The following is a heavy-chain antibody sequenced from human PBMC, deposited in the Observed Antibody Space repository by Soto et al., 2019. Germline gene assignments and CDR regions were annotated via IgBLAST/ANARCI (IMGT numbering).Heavy chain of an antibody. V-gene: IGHV3-21*01. J-gene: IGHJ5*02. CDR3: ARVVVVPAAPFDP. CDR2: ISSSSSYI. D-gene: IGHD2-2*01. Sequence: GGSLRLSCAASGFTFSSYSMNWVRQAPGKGLEWVSSISSSSSYIYYADSVKGRFTISRDNAKNSLYLQMNSLRAEDTAVYYCARVVVVPAAPFDPWGQGTLVTVSS. CDR1: GFTFSSYS.